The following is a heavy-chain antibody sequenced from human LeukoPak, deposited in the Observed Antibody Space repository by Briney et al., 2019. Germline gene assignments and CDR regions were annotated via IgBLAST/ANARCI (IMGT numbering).Heavy chain of an antibody. D-gene: IGHD1-26*01. CDR3: ARIPRIVGALRHFDY. CDR2: INHSGST. CDR1: GGSFSGYY. V-gene: IGHV4-34*01. Sequence: SETLSLTCAVYGGSFSGYYWSWIRQPPGKGLEWLGEINHSGSTNYNPSLKSRVTISVDTSKNQFSLKLSSVTAADTAVYYCARIPRIVGALRHFDYWGQGTLVTVSS. J-gene: IGHJ4*02.